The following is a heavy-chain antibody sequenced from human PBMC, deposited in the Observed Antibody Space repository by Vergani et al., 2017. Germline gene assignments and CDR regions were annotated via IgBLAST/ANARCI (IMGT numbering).Heavy chain of an antibody. CDR1: GFTSSYYG. D-gene: IGHD1-1*01. CDR2: ISYDGTQR. J-gene: IGHJ1*01. V-gene: IGHV3-30*03. CDR3: ATKSCGTPGCQIGYFRE. Sequence: QVHLVESGGGVVQPGRSLRLSCVVSGFTSSYYGMHWVRQAPGKGLEWVAVISYDGTQRYYADSVKGRFTISRDNSKSTLYLQMNRLGTEDTAVYYCATKSCGTPGCQIGYFREWGQGALVTVSS.